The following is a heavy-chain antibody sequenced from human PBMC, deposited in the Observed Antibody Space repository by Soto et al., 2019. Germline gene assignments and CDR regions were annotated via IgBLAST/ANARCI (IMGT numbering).Heavy chain of an antibody. CDR2: IGYDGSNK. CDR1: GFTFSTYG. J-gene: IGHJ4*02. CDR3: ARARKSGYFDY. V-gene: IGHV3-33*01. D-gene: IGHD3-3*01. Sequence: QVQLVDAGGGGVQPGRSLRLSWAAPGFTFSTYGMHGVGRTPGKGLEWVAVIGYDGSNKYYADSVKGRFTISRDNSKNTLYLQMNSLRAEDTAVYYCARARKSGYFDYWGQGTLVTVSS.